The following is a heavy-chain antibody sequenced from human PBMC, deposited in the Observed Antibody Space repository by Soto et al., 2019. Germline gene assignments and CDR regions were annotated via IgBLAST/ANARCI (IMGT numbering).Heavy chain of an antibody. D-gene: IGHD2-2*01. CDR2: INHSGST. Sequence: SETLSLTCAVYGGSFSGYYWSWIRQPPGKGLEWTGEINHSGSTNYNPSLKSRVTISVDTSKNQFSLKLSSVTAADTAVYYCARGTTIVVVPAAYSTPGGYYSGMDVWGQGTTVTVSS. CDR1: GGSFSGYY. J-gene: IGHJ6*02. CDR3: ARGTTIVVVPAAYSTPGGYYSGMDV. V-gene: IGHV4-34*01.